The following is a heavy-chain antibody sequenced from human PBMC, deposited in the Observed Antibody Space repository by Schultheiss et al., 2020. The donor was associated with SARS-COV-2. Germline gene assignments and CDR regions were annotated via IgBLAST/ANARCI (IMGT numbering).Heavy chain of an antibody. D-gene: IGHD5-12*01. CDR3: ARVGEYSGYWDY. Sequence: SETLSLTCTVSGGSISSGGSYWIWIRHHPGKGLEWIGEIYHSGSTNYNPSLKSRVTISVDTSKNQFSLKLSSVTAADTAVYYCARVGEYSGYWDYWGQGTLVTVSS. J-gene: IGHJ4*02. CDR2: IYHSGST. V-gene: IGHV4-39*07. CDR1: GGSISSGGSY.